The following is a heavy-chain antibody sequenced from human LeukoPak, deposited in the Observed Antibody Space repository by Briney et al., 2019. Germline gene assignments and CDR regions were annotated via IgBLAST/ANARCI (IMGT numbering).Heavy chain of an antibody. CDR2: INPSGGST. CDR3: ARDHVARTIKSHYYYYMDV. Sequence: ASVKVSCKASGYTFTSYYMHWVRQALGQGLEWMGIINPSGGSTSYAQKFQGRVTMTRDMSTSTVYMELSSLRSEDTAVYYCARDHVARTIKSHYYYYMDVWGKGTTVTVSS. CDR1: GYTFTSYY. V-gene: IGHV1-46*01. J-gene: IGHJ6*03. D-gene: IGHD1-14*01.